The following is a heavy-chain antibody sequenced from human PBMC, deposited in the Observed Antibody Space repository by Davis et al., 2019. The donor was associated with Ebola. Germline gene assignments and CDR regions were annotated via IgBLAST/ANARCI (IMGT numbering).Heavy chain of an antibody. Sequence: AASVKVSCKASGYTFTSCGITWVRQAPGQGLEWMGWINPHNGNTNYAQNVQGRVTMTTDTSTSTAYMEVGSLRSDDTAVYYCARAQFPTTSDHWGQGTLVTVSS. D-gene: IGHD1-1*01. CDR2: INPHNGNT. CDR1: GYTFTSCG. CDR3: ARAQFPTTSDH. J-gene: IGHJ4*02. V-gene: IGHV1-18*04.